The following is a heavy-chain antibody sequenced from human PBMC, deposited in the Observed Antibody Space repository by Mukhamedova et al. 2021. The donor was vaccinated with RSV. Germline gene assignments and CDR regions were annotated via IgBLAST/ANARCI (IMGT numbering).Heavy chain of an antibody. CDR3: ARDANYGSASYYFDY. J-gene: IGHJ4*02. CDR2: ISYDGSSK. D-gene: IGHD3-10*01. Sequence: GLEWVAVISYDGSSKYYADSVKGRFTISRDNSKNTLYLQMNSLRAEDTAVYYCARDANYGSASYYFDYWGQGTLVTVSS. V-gene: IGHV3-30*04.